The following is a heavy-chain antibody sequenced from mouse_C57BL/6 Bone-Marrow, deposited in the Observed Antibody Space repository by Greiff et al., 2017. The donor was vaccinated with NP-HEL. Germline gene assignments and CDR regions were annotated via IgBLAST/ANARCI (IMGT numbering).Heavy chain of an antibody. Sequence: EVQGVESGGGLVKPGGSLKLSCAASGFTFSSYAMSWVRQTPEKRLEWVAAISDGGSYTYYPDNVKGRFTISRDNAKNNLYLQMSHLKSEDTAMYYCARDPFTTVVATDYFDYWGQGTTLTVSS. CDR3: ARDPFTTVVATDYFDY. CDR1: GFTFSSYA. J-gene: IGHJ2*01. D-gene: IGHD1-1*01. V-gene: IGHV5-4*01. CDR2: ISDGGSYT.